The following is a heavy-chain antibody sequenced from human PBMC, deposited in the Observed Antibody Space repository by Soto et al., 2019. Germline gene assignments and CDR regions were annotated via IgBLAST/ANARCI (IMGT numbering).Heavy chain of an antibody. J-gene: IGHJ4*02. D-gene: IGHD2-21*01. CDR2: IYGGGNGP. V-gene: IGHV3-23*01. CDR1: GFTFSDFA. CDR3: AEMEVMDPWAYSFDY. Sequence: EVQVLESGGGLVQPGGSLRLSCAATGFTFSDFAMSWVRQAPGQGLEWVSRIYGGGNGPHYADSVKGRVTISRDNSKNTLYLQMNSLRAEDTAVYYCAEMEVMDPWAYSFDYWGQGTLVTVSS.